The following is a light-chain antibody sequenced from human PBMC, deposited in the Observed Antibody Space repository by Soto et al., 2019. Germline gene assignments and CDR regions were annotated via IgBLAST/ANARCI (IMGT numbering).Light chain of an antibody. V-gene: IGKV1-5*01. CDR3: EQYNSYSGLT. CDR1: QSISSW. CDR2: DAS. J-gene: IGKJ4*01. Sequence: DIQMTQSRPTLSASVGDRVTITCRASQSISSWLAWYQQKPGKAPKLLIYDASSLESGVPSRFSGSGSGTEFALTISSLQPDDFATYYCEQYNSYSGLTFGGGTKVEIK.